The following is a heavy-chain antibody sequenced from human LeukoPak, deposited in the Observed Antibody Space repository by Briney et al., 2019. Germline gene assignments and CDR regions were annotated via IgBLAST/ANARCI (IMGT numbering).Heavy chain of an antibody. CDR2: IYSGGST. D-gene: IGHD4-17*01. Sequence: GGSLRLSCAASGFIVSSNYMSWVRQAPGKGLEWVSVIYSGGSTYYADSVKGRFTISRDNSKNTLYLQMNSLRAEDTAVYYCARGPNDYGDYVYFDYWGQGTLVTVSS. J-gene: IGHJ4*02. V-gene: IGHV3-53*01. CDR3: ARGPNDYGDYVYFDY. CDR1: GFIVSSNY.